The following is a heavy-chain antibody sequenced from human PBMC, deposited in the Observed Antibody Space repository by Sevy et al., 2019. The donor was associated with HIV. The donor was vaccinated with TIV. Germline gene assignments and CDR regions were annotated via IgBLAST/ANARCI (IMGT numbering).Heavy chain of an antibody. D-gene: IGHD6-19*01. Sequence: VSVKVSCKASGYTFTNYGISWVRQAPGQGLEWKGWISAYNGNTNYAQRFQGRVTMTTDRSTSTAYMELRSLRSDDTAVYFCSRDRESSILGRFDPWGQGTLVFVSS. J-gene: IGHJ5*02. CDR2: ISAYNGNT. CDR3: SRDRESSILGRFDP. V-gene: IGHV1-18*04. CDR1: GYTFTNYG.